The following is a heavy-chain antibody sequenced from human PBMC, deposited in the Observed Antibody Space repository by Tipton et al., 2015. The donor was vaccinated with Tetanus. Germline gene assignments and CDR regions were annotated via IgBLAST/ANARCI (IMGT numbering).Heavy chain of an antibody. CDR1: GGSISTYH. Sequence: TLSLTCTVSGGSISTYHWNWIRQFPGKGLEWIGYIDYFGTTKYNPSLKSRVAMSVDTSKNQLSLKLSSVTSADTAVYYCAKTSGYLYSSYWGQGTLVTVSS. D-gene: IGHD3-3*01. V-gene: IGHV4-59*01. CDR3: AKTSGYLYSSY. J-gene: IGHJ1*01. CDR2: IDYFGTT.